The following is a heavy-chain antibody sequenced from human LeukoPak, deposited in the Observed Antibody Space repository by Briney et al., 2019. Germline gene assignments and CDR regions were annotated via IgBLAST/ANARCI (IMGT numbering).Heavy chain of an antibody. CDR3: ARGTRIQLWLSSYYYYYYMDV. D-gene: IGHD5-18*01. CDR2: MNPNSGNT. CDR1: GYTFTSYD. J-gene: IGHJ6*03. Sequence: ASVKVSCKASGYTFTSYDINWVRQATGQGLEWMGWMNPNSGNTGYAQKFQGRVTITRNTSMSTAYMELSSLRSENTAVYYCARGTRIQLWLSSYYYYYYMDVWGKGTTVTVSS. V-gene: IGHV1-8*03.